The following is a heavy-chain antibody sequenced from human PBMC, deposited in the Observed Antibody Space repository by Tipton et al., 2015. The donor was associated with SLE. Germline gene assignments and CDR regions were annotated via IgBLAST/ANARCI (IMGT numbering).Heavy chain of an antibody. D-gene: IGHD6-19*01. CDR3: ARGPFQRWPPGAY. Sequence: TLSLTCAVYGGSFSGYHWTWIRQPPGQGLEWIGGIADTGSPNYNPSLKSRVTISLETSKSQFSLILNSLTAADTAVYYCARGPFQRWPPGAYWGQGTLVTVSS. J-gene: IGHJ4*02. CDR1: GGSFSGYH. V-gene: IGHV4-34*01. CDR2: IADTGSP.